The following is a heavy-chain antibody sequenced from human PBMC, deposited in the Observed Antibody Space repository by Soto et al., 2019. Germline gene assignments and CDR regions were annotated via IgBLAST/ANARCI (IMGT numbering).Heavy chain of an antibody. J-gene: IGHJ3*02. Sequence: QVQLVESGGGVVQPGRSLRLSCAASGFTFSSYGMHWVRQAPGKGLEWVAVIWYDGSNKYYADSVKGRFTISRDNSKNTLYLQMNSLRAEDTAVYYCARDSRDDCGDFERVSGAFDIWGHGTMVTVSS. D-gene: IGHD4-17*01. V-gene: IGHV3-33*01. CDR3: ARDSRDDCGDFERVSGAFDI. CDR1: GFTFSSYG. CDR2: IWYDGSNK.